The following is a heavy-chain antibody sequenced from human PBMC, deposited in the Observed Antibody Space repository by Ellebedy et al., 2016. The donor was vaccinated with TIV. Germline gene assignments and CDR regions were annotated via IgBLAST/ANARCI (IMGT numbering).Heavy chain of an antibody. CDR1: GFTFSTYW. D-gene: IGHD6-6*01. J-gene: IGHJ4*02. CDR2: IKYDGSEK. CDR3: ESDHLGAGRPAAFDY. V-gene: IGHV3-7*03. Sequence: GESLKISCTTSGFTFSTYWMDWVRQVPGRGLEWVAHIKYDGSEKYYVDSVKGRFTISRDNAKNSLYLQMNSLRAEDTAVYYVESDHLGAGRPAAFDYWGQGTLVTVSS.